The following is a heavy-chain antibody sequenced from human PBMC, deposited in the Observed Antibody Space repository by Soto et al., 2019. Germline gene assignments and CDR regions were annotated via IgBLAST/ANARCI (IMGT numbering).Heavy chain of an antibody. V-gene: IGHV1-46*02. CDR3: ARVALGYDYADV. Sequence: ASVKVSCKAFGYTFNAFYMHWVRQAPGQGLEWMGVINPSGDGTSYAQKFQGRVTMTGDTSTSTVYMELSSLRSEDTAVYYCARVALGYDYADVWGQGTTVTVPS. D-gene: IGHD4-17*01. CDR2: INPSGDGT. CDR1: GYTFNAFY. J-gene: IGHJ6*02.